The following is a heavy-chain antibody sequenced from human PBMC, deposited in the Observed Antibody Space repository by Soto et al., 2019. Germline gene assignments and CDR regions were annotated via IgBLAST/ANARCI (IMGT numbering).Heavy chain of an antibody. CDR1: GGTVSDTPYY. CDR2: VYYSGTT. V-gene: IGHV4-61*01. CDR3: ARTTAVPNTLRSRYFFDY. J-gene: IGHJ4*02. Sequence: SETLPLTCSLPGGTVSDTPYYRSWIQQPPGKRLEWIGYVYYSGTTNYNPSLKSRVTISVDLSKNRFSLRLSSVTTADTALYYCARTTAVPNTLRSRYFFDYWGQGTLVTVSS. D-gene: IGHD4-17*01.